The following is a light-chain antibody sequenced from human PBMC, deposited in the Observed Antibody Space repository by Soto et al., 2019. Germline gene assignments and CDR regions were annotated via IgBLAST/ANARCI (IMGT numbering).Light chain of an antibody. CDR2: GAA. V-gene: IGKV3-11*01. J-gene: IGKJ1*01. CDR3: SQLCNWSTGP. CDR1: ESVSSY. Sequence: AVSLSHEERATLSCRASESVSSYLAWYQQKRGQAPRLLIYGAAGRATGIPARFSGSGSGTYCTLTISGPEAEDFAGYYCSQLCNWSTGPFGQGTKV.